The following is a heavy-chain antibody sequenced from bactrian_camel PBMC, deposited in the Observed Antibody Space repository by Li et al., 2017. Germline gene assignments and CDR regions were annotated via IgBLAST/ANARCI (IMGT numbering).Heavy chain of an antibody. D-gene: IGHD4*01. CDR2: VDSTGLP. V-gene: IGHV3S26*01. CDR1: GYTVSTGC. CDR3: SALRLDGPGTCWDRLSTVENTY. Sequence: HVQLVESGGGSVQAGGSLRLSCVASGYTVSTGCMGWFRRRPGKGREGVATVDSTGLPRYADSVKGRFTLSRDKAKNTLHLQMNSLTPEDTGMYYCSALRLDGPGTCWDRLSTVENTYSGQGTQVTVS. J-gene: IGHJ4*01.